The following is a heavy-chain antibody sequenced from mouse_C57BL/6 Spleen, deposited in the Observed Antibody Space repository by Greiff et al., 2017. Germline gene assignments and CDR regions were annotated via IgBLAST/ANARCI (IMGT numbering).Heavy chain of an antibody. Sequence: EVQLQESVAELVRPGASVKLSCTASGFNIKDYYMHWVKQRPGQGLEWIGRIDPEDGDTEYAPKFQGKATMTADTSSNTAYLQLSSLTSEDTAVYYCYNVAYYYGSSYLDDWGQGTTLTVSS. V-gene: IGHV14-1*01. CDR1: GFNIKDYY. D-gene: IGHD1-1*01. CDR3: YNVAYYYGSSYLDD. J-gene: IGHJ2*01. CDR2: IDPEDGDT.